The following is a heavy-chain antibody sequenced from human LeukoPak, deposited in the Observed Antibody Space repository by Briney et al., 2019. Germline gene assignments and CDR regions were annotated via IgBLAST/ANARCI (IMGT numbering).Heavy chain of an antibody. D-gene: IGHD3-9*01. CDR1: GFTITTNY. V-gene: IGHV3-53*01. CDR3: ARETITGYYRSVGSD. CDR2: IYSGGST. Sequence: GGSLRLSCAASGFTITTNYMSWVRQAPGKGLEWVSVIYSGGSTNYADSVKGRFTISRDNSKNTVYLQMNNLRAEDTAVYYCARETITGYYRSVGSDWGRGTLVTVSS. J-gene: IGHJ4*02.